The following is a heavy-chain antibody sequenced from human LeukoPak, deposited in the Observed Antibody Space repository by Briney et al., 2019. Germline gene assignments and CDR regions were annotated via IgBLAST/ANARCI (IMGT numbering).Heavy chain of an antibody. J-gene: IGHJ6*03. V-gene: IGHV4-61*01. CDR3: ARGYDILTGYYYYMDV. Sequence: SETLSLTCTVSGGSISSSSYYWSWIRQPPGRGLEWIGYIYYSGSTNYNPSLKSRVTISVDTSKNQFSLKLSSVTAADTAVYYCARGYDILTGYYYYMDVWGKGTTVTVSS. CDR2: IYYSGST. CDR1: GGSISSSSYY. D-gene: IGHD3-9*01.